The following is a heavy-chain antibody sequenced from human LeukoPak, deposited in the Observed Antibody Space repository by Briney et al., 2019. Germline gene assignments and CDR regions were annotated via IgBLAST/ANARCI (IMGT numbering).Heavy chain of an antibody. CDR1: GGSFSGYY. CDR2: INHSGST. J-gene: IGHJ6*03. Sequence: SESLSLTCAVYGGSFSGYYLSWLRQPPGKGLEWIGEINHSGSTNYNPSLKRRVTISVDTSKNQFSLKLRSVTAADTAVYYCARVPILTGVVTTKHYYYYMDVWGKGNTVTASS. CDR3: ARVPILTGVVTTKHYYYYMDV. D-gene: IGHD2-21*02. V-gene: IGHV4-34*01.